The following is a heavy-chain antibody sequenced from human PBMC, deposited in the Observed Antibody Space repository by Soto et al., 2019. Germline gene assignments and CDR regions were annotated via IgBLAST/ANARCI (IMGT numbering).Heavy chain of an antibody. Sequence: QVQLVESGGGLVKPGGSLRLSCAGSGFTFSDYYMTWIRQAPGKGLEWVSYISSSTSHTNYADSVKGRFTISRDNAKNSLFLQMNRLRAEYTAVYYCARGRGAAADYFDFWGQGTLVTVSS. CDR2: ISSSTSHT. CDR1: GFTFSDYY. CDR3: ARGRGAAADYFDF. J-gene: IGHJ4*02. V-gene: IGHV3-11*05. D-gene: IGHD6-13*01.